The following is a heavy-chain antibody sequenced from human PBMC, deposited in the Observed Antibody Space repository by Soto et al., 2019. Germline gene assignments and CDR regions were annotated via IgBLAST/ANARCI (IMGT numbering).Heavy chain of an antibody. CDR2: IYYSGST. D-gene: IGHD3-10*01. CDR3: ASHRVRNSFDS. Sequence: PSWSLPHTCIVGDGLISGSSHYMSEIRQPPGKGLEWIGSIYYSGSTYYNPSLKSRVTISVDTSKNQFSLKLSSVTAADTAVFYCASHRVRNSFDSWVQGTLVTVSS. CDR1: DGLISGSSHY. V-gene: IGHV4-39*01. J-gene: IGHJ5*01.